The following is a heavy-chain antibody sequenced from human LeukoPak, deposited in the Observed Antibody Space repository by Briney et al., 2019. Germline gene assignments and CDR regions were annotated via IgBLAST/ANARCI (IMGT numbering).Heavy chain of an antibody. CDR3: ARGVIVEYYYYMDV. Sequence: GGSLRLSCAASGFTFSSYWMHWVRQAPGKGLGWVSRINSDGSSTSYADSVKGRFTISRDNPKNTLYLQMNSLRAADTAVYYCARGVIVEYYYYMDVWGKGTTVTVSS. V-gene: IGHV3-74*01. D-gene: IGHD2-21*01. J-gene: IGHJ6*03. CDR2: INSDGSST. CDR1: GFTFSSYW.